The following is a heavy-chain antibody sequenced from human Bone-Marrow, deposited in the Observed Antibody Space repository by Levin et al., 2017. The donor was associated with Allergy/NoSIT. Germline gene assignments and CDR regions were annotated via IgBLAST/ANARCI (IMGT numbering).Heavy chain of an antibody. V-gene: IGHV3-23*01. J-gene: IGHJ4*02. CDR1: GFTFSSYA. D-gene: IGHD2-2*01. Sequence: LSLTCAASGFTFSSYAMSWVRQAPGKGLEWVSAISGNGRTTNYADSVKGRFTISRDNSKNTLFLQMNSLRNDDTAVYFCVREADCTSTSCYYFDSWGQGILVTVSS. CDR3: VREADCTSTSCYYFDS. CDR2: ISGNGRTT.